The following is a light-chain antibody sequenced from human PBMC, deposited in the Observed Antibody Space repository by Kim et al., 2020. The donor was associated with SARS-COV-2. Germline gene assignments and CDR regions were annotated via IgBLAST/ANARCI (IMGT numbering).Light chain of an antibody. CDR1: KLGDKY. CDR2: QDI. CDR3: QAWDSSTGV. Sequence: ELTQPPSVSVSPGQTASITCSGDKLGDKYACWYQQKPGQSPVLVIYQDIKRPSGIPERFSGSNSGNTATLTISGTQAMDEADYYCQAWDSSTGVFGTGTKVTVL. J-gene: IGLJ1*01. V-gene: IGLV3-1*01.